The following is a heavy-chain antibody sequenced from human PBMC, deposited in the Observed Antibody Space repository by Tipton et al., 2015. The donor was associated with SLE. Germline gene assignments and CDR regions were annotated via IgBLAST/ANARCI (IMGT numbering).Heavy chain of an antibody. D-gene: IGHD6-19*01. V-gene: IGHV3-33*06. CDR2: IWYDGSNK. J-gene: IGHJ4*02. CDR1: GFTFSSYG. Sequence: SLRLSCAASGFTFSSYGMHWVRQAPGKGLEWVAVIWYDGSNKYCADSVKGRFTISRDNSKNTLYLQMNSLRAEDTAVYYCAKGAVAGTLFDYWGQGTLVTVSS. CDR3: AKGAVAGTLFDY.